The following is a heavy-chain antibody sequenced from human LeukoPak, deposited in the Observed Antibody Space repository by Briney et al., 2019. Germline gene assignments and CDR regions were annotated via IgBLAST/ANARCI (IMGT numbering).Heavy chain of an antibody. CDR1: GYTFTGYY. J-gene: IGHJ4*02. Sequence: GASVKVSCKASGYTFTGYYMHWVRQAPGQGLEWMGWINPNSGGTNYAQKFQGRVTMTRDTSISTAYMELSRLRSDDTAVYYCARDYSSSSLYYFDYWGQGTLVTVSS. V-gene: IGHV1-2*02. CDR3: ARDYSSSSLYYFDY. D-gene: IGHD6-6*01. CDR2: INPNSGGT.